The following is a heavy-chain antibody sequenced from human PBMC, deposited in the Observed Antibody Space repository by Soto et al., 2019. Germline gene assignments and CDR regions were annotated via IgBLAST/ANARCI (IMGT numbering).Heavy chain of an antibody. D-gene: IGHD3-22*01. CDR3: ARTQYYYDSSGYLHYFDY. Sequence: SGPTLVNPIETLTLTCTVSGFSLSNARMGVSWIRQPPGKALEWLAHTLSNDDTSFSTSLKSRLTISKDTSKSQVVLTMTNMDPVDTATYYCARTQYYYDSSGYLHYFDYWGQGALVTVSS. CDR2: TLSNDDT. V-gene: IGHV2-26*02. J-gene: IGHJ4*02. CDR1: GFSLSNARMG.